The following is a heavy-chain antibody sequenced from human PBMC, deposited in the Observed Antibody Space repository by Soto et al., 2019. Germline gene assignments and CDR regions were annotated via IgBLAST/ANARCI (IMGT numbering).Heavy chain of an antibody. D-gene: IGHD3-9*01. CDR3: ARDLHYDILTSYYNHDAFDI. Sequence: QVQLVQSGAEVKKPGSSVKVSCKASGGTFSSYAISCVRQAPGQGLEWMGGIIPIFGTANYAQKFQGRVTTTEGKPTSAAYMELSTLRSEDTAVYYCARDLHYDILTSYYNHDAFDIWGQGTMVTASS. CDR2: IIPIFGTA. CDR1: GGTFSSYA. J-gene: IGHJ3*02. V-gene: IGHV1-69*06.